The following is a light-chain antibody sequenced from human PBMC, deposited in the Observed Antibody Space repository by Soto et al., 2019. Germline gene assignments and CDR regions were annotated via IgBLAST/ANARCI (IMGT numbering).Light chain of an antibody. Sequence: TQSPSTLSASVGDRVTITCRASRSVSSRLAWYQQKAGQAPRVLIYDASNRATGIPARFSGSGSGTDFTLTISSLEPEDFAVYYCQQRSNWPLTFGGGTKVDIK. CDR1: RSVSSR. V-gene: IGKV3-11*01. J-gene: IGKJ4*01. CDR2: DAS. CDR3: QQRSNWPLT.